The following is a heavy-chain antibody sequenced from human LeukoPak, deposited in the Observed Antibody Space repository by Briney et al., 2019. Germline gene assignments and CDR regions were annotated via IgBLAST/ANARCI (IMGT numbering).Heavy chain of an antibody. D-gene: IGHD3-3*01. J-gene: IGHJ4*02. CDR2: IYHSGST. CDR3: ARSTYYDFWSAMRYFDY. V-gene: IGHV4-30-2*01. CDR1: GGSISSGGYY. Sequence: SETLSLTCTVSGGSISSGGYYWSWIRQPPGKGLEWIGYIYHSGSTYYNPSLKSRVTISVDRSKSQFSLKLSSVTAADTAVYYCARSTYYDFWSAMRYFDYWGQGTLVTVSS.